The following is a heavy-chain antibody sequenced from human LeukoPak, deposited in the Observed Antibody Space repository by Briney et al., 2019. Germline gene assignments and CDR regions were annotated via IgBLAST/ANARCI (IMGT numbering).Heavy chain of an antibody. CDR1: GDSVSRNTAG. Sequence: SQTLSLTCAISGDSVSRNTAGWNWIRQSPSRGLEWLGRTYYRSKWYSDFAPSVRNRITINPDTSKNQFSLQLNSVTPEDTAVYYCARVTGYMTEDYFDYWGQGTLITVSS. CDR2: TYYRSKWYS. D-gene: IGHD6-13*01. J-gene: IGHJ4*02. V-gene: IGHV6-1*01. CDR3: ARVTGYMTEDYFDY.